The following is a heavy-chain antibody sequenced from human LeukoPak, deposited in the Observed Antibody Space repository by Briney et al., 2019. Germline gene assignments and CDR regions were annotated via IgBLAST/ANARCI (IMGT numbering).Heavy chain of an antibody. V-gene: IGHV4-4*02. D-gene: IGHD3-3*01. CDR2: IYHSGST. CDR1: GGSISSSNW. CDR3: AREDSDFWSGYVDY. J-gene: IGHJ4*02. Sequence: SETLSLTCAVSGGSISSSNWWSWVRQPPGKGLEWIGEIYHSGSTNYNPSLKSRVTISVDKSKNQFSLKLSSVTAADTAVYYCAREDSDFWSGYVDYWGQGTLVTVSS.